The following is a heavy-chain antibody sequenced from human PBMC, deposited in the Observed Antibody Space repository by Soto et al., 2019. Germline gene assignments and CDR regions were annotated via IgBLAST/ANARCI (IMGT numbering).Heavy chain of an antibody. D-gene: IGHD3-10*01. Sequence: ASVKVSCKASGYTFARYAGHWVRRAPGQRLEWLAWINGGSGNTKYSQKFQDRVTITRDTSASTVYMELSSLRYEDTAVYYCARESLWFGELLSYFDNWGQGTLVTVSS. J-gene: IGHJ4*02. V-gene: IGHV1-3*01. CDR2: INGGSGNT. CDR3: ARESLWFGELLSYFDN. CDR1: GYTFARYA.